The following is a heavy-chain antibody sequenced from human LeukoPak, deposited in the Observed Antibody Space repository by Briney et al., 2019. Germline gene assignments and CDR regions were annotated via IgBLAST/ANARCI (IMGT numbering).Heavy chain of an antibody. Sequence: SETLSLTCTVSGGSISSNYWNWIRLPPRRGLEWIGYIFYSRSTHYNPSPKSRVTISLDTSKSQFSLKLTSVTAADTAVYYCGKARDSNIWYPFDYWGEGTLVTVSS. D-gene: IGHD6-13*01. V-gene: IGHV4-59*01. J-gene: IGHJ4*02. CDR1: GGSISSNY. CDR3: GKARDSNIWYPFDY. CDR2: IFYSRST.